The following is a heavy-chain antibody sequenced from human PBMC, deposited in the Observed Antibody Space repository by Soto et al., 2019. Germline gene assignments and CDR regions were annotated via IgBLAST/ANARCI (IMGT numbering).Heavy chain of an antibody. D-gene: IGHD3-10*01. J-gene: IGHJ6*02. CDR3: PRATMVRGFITTGGNYYYHCGMEV. CDR2: ISTYNGNT. Sequence: QVQLVQSGAEVKKPGASVKVSCKASGYTFTSYGISWVRQAPGQGLEWMGWISTYNGNTNYAQKLQGRVTMNTDTSTSRAYMELLSLRSDATAVYYCPRATMVRGFITTGGNYYYHCGMEVWCQGTTVTVPS. V-gene: IGHV1-18*01. CDR1: GYTFTSYG.